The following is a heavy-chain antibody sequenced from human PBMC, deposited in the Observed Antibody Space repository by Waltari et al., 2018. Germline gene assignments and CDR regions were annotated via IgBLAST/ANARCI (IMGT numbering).Heavy chain of an antibody. J-gene: IGHJ4*02. CDR2: INHRGRT. D-gene: IGHD3-10*01. Sequence: QVQLQQWGAGLLKPSETLSLTCAVYGGSFSGYYWSWIRQPPGKGLEWIGEINHRGRTNYNPSLKSRVTISVDTSKNQFSLKLSSVTAADTAVYYCARGRDEFGWFRKYYFDYWGQGTLVTVSS. CDR1: GGSFSGYY. V-gene: IGHV4-34*01. CDR3: ARGRDEFGWFRKYYFDY.